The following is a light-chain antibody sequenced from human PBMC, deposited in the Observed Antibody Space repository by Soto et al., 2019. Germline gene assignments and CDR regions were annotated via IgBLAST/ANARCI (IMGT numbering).Light chain of an antibody. Sequence: EIVLTQSPGTLSLSPGERATLSCRASQSVTSSYLAWYQQKPGQAPRLLIYDASTRATGIPDRFSGSGSGTDFTLTISRLEPEDFAVYYCQQYGSLPITFGQGKRLEIK. CDR1: QSVTSSY. V-gene: IGKV3-20*01. J-gene: IGKJ5*01. CDR3: QQYGSLPIT. CDR2: DAS.